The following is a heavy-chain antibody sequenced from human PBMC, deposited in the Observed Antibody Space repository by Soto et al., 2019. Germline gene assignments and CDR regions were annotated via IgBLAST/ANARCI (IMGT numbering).Heavy chain of an antibody. V-gene: IGHV3-33*01. CDR1: GFTFSSYG. D-gene: IGHD3-22*01. J-gene: IGHJ4*02. CDR3: ARADSGYYYYFDY. Sequence: GGSLRLSCAASGFTFSSYGMHWVRQAPGKGLEWVAVIWYDGSNKYYADSVKGRFTISRDNSKNTLYLQMNSLRAEDTAVYYCARADSGYYYYFDYWGRGTLVTVSS. CDR2: IWYDGSNK.